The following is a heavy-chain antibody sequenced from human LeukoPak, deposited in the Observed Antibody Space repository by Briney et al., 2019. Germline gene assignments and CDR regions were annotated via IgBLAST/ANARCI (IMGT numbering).Heavy chain of an antibody. CDR2: IYPGDSDT. D-gene: IGHD3-10*01. J-gene: IGHJ5*02. Sequence: GESLKISCKGSGYSFTSYWIGWVRQMPGKGLGWMGIIYPGDSDTRYSPSFQGQVTISADKSISTAYLQWSSPKASDTAMYYCARHELLWFGELFSGWFDPWGQGTLVTVSS. V-gene: IGHV5-51*01. CDR3: ARHELLWFGELFSGWFDP. CDR1: GYSFTSYW.